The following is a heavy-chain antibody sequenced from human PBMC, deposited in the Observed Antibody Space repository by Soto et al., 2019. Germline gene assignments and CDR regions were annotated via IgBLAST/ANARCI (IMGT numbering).Heavy chain of an antibody. V-gene: IGHV3-73*01. CDR1: GFVFKDCS. D-gene: IGHD3-22*01. CDR3: TRLISAAQDY. J-gene: IGHJ4*02. CDR2: IRDRAYNYAT. Sequence: EVLLVESWGGLVQPGGSQKLSCAASGFVFKDCSIHLVRQASGKGLEWVGRIRDRAYNYATSYAELVKGRFTISRDDSSNTAFLQMNSLKAEDTAIYYCTRLISAAQDYWGQGTRVTVSS.